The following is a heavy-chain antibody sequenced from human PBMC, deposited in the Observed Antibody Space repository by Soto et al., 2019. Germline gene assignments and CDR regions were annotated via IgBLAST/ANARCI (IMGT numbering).Heavy chain of an antibody. CDR3: ARHATYYDILTGYYFDY. Sequence: GESLKISGKGSGYSFSTYWIGWVRQVPGKGLEWMGIISPGDSDTKYSQSFQGQVTISADKSISTAYLQWNSLKASDTAMYYCARHATYYDILTGYYFDYWGQGTLVTVSS. J-gene: IGHJ4*02. D-gene: IGHD3-9*01. V-gene: IGHV5-51*01. CDR2: ISPGDSDT. CDR1: GYSFSTYW.